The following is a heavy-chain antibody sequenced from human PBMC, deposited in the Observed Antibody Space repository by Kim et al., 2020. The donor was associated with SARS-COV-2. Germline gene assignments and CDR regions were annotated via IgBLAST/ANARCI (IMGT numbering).Heavy chain of an antibody. Sequence: GGSLRLSCAASGFTFSSYAMSWVRQAPGKGLEWVSAISGSGGSTYYADSVKGRFTISRDNSKNTLYLQMNSLRAEDTAVYYCAKTLGGDVVVIVYYYFDYWGQGTLVTVSS. J-gene: IGHJ4*02. CDR1: GFTFSSYA. V-gene: IGHV3-23*01. D-gene: IGHD3-22*01. CDR2: ISGSGGST. CDR3: AKTLGGDVVVIVYYYFDY.